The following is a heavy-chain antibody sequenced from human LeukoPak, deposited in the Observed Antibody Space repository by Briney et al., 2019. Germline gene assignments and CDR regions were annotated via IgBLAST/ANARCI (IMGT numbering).Heavy chain of an antibody. CDR2: ISSSGSTI. CDR1: GFTFSSYE. J-gene: IGHJ4*02. Sequence: GGSLRLSCEASGFTFSSYEMNWVRQAPGKGLEWVSYISSSGSTIYYADYVKGRFTISRDNAKNSLYLQMNSLRAEDTAVYYCARGGVVVPAAILGYWGQGTLVTVSS. V-gene: IGHV3-48*03. CDR3: ARGGVVVPAAILGY. D-gene: IGHD2-2*02.